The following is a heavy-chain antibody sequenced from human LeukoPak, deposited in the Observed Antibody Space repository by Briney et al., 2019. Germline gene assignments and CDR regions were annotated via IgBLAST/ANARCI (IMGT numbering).Heavy chain of an antibody. D-gene: IGHD3-22*01. CDR3: ARDPNYYDSSGYYPVRAFDI. Sequence: PSETLSLTCTVSGDSISSSSYYWGWIRQPPGKGLEWIGTIFYSGSTYYNPSLKSRVTLSVDKSKNQFSLKLSSVTAADTAVYYCARDPNYYDSSGYYPVRAFDIWGQGTMVTVSS. J-gene: IGHJ3*02. CDR1: GDSISSSSYY. V-gene: IGHV4-39*07. CDR2: IFYSGST.